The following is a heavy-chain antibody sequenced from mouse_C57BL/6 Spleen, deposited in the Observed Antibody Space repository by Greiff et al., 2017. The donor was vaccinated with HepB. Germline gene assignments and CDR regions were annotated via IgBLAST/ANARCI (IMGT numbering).Heavy chain of an antibody. CDR2: IYPRDGST. CDR3: ASDHYGSSDDWYFDV. Sequence: QVQLQQSGPELVKPGASVKLSCKASGYTFTSYDINWVKQRPGQGLEWIGWIYPRDGSTKYNEKFKGKATLTVDTSSSTAYMELHSLTSEDSAVYCCASDHYGSSDDWYFDVWGTGTTVTVSS. D-gene: IGHD1-1*01. V-gene: IGHV1-85*01. CDR1: GYTFTSYD. J-gene: IGHJ1*03.